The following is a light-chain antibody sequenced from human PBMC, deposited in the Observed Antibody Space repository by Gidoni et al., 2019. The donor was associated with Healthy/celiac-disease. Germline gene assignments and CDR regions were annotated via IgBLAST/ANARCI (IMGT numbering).Light chain of an antibody. V-gene: IGKV3-11*01. Sequence: EAVLIHYPATLSLSPGERATLSCRASQSVSSYLAWYQQKPGQAPRLLIFDASNRATGIPARFSGSGSGTDFTLTISSLEPEDFAVYYCQQRSNWPPITFGQGTRLEIK. CDR2: DAS. CDR3: QQRSNWPPIT. CDR1: QSVSSY. J-gene: IGKJ5*01.